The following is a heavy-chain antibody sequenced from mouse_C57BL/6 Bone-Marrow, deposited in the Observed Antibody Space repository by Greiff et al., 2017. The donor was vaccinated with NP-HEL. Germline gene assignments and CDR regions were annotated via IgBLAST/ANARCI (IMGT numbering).Heavy chain of an antibody. Sequence: QVQLKESGSELRSPGSSVKLSCKDFDSEVFPIAYMSWVRQKPGHGFEWIGGILPSIGRTIYGEKFEDKATLDADTLSNTAYLELNSLTSEDSAIYYCAREGYYYGSRTYYAMDYWGQGTSVTVSS. D-gene: IGHD1-1*01. CDR2: ILPSIGRT. CDR3: AREGYYYGSRTYYAMDY. CDR1: DSEVFPIAY. J-gene: IGHJ4*01. V-gene: IGHV15-2*01.